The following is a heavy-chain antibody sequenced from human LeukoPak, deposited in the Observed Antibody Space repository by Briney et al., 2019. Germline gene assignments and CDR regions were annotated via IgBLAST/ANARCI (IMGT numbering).Heavy chain of an antibody. V-gene: IGHV1-46*01. CDR2: INPSGGNT. Sequence: ASVKVSCKASGYIFTSFYMHWVRQAPGQGLEWMGIINPSGGNTGYAQKFQGRVTMTRDTSTSTVYMELSSLRSEDTAVYYCVRDGEGVAISVNYWFDPWGQGTLVTVSS. CDR3: VRDGEGVAISVNYWFDP. J-gene: IGHJ5*02. CDR1: GYIFTSFY. D-gene: IGHD3-10*01.